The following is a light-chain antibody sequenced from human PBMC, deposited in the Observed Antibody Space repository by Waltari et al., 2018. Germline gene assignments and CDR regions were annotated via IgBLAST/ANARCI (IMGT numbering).Light chain of an antibody. CDR3: QQYYSTLRT. CDR1: QRVLYSSNNKNY. J-gene: IGKJ1*01. Sequence: DIVMTQSPDSLAVALGERATINCKSSQRVLYSSNNKNYLAWYQQKPGQPPKLLIYWAATRESGVPDLFSGSVSGTDFTLTISSLQAEDVAVYYCQQYYSTLRTFGQGTKVEIK. V-gene: IGKV4-1*01. CDR2: WAA.